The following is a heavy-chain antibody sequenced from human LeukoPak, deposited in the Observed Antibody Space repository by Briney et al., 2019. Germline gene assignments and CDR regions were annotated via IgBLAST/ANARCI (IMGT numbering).Heavy chain of an antibody. CDR3: ARDSGYSGYDTNWFDP. D-gene: IGHD5-12*01. CDR1: GGSISSYY. J-gene: IGHJ5*02. CDR2: IYTSGST. V-gene: IGHV4-4*07. Sequence: PSETLSLTCTVSGGSISSYYWSWIRQSAGKGLEWIGRIYTSGSTNYNPSLKSRVTMSVDTSKNQFSLKLSSVTAADTAVYYCARDSGYSGYDTNWFDPWGQGTLVTVSS.